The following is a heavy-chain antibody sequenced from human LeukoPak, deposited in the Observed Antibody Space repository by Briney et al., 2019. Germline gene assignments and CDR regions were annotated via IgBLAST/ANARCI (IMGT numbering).Heavy chain of an antibody. CDR2: NYYSGST. D-gene: IGHD3-10*01. J-gene: IGHJ4*02. CDR1: GGSISSSSYY. Sequence: PSETLSLTCTVSGGSISSSSYYWGWIRQPPGKGLEWIGSNYYSGSTYYNPPLKSRVTISVDTSKNQFSLKLSSVTAADTAVYYCARAMVRGYDFDYWGQGTLVTVSS. V-gene: IGHV4-39*01. CDR3: ARAMVRGYDFDY.